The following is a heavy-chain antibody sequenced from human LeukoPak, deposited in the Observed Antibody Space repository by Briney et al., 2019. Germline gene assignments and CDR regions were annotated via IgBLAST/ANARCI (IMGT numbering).Heavy chain of an antibody. CDR2: ISGSGGST. CDR1: GFTFSSYA. J-gene: IGHJ4*02. V-gene: IGHV3-23*01. Sequence: PGGSLRLSCAASGFTFSSYAMSWVRQAPGKGLEWVSTISGSGGSTYYADSVKGRFTNSRDNSKSTLYLQMNSLRAEDTAVYYCAKDLSGYSYGSLYWGQGTLVTVSS. CDR3: AKDLSGYSYGSLY. D-gene: IGHD5-18*01.